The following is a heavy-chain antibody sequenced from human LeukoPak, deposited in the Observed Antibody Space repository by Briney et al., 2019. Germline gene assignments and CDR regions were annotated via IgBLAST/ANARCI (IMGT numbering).Heavy chain of an antibody. Sequence: GGSLRLSCAASGFTFSDYYMSWIRQAPGKGLEWVSYISSRGSTIDYADSVKGRFTISRDNARNSLYLQMNSLRAEDAAVYYCAKDPSLAFGGVIAIPWFDYWGQGTLVTVSS. CDR1: GFTFSDYY. D-gene: IGHD3-16*02. V-gene: IGHV3-11*01. CDR3: AKDPSLAFGGVIAIPWFDY. CDR2: ISSRGSTI. J-gene: IGHJ4*02.